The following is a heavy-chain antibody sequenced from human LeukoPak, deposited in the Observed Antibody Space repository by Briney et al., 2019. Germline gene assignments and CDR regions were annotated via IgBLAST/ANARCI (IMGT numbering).Heavy chain of an antibody. CDR2: ITGSGGST. J-gene: IGHJ4*02. CDR1: GFTFSSYA. Sequence: PGGSLRLSCAASGFTFSSYAMSWVCPAPGKGREGGSAITGSGGSTYYADSVKSRFTISRDNSKNTLYLQMNSLRAEDTAVYYCAKDHLQYYDVWSGYHYFDYWGQGTLVTVSS. D-gene: IGHD3-3*01. CDR3: AKDHLQYYDVWSGYHYFDY. V-gene: IGHV3-23*01.